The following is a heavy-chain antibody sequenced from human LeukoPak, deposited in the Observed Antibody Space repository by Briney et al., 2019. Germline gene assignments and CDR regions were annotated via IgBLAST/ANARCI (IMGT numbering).Heavy chain of an antibody. CDR3: ARWVTADRGKKDAFDI. Sequence: GESLKVSCKGSGYSFTSYWIAWVRQMPGKGLEWMGIIFPGDSDTRYSPSFQGQVTFSSDKSITTAYLQWSSLKASDTAIYYCARWVTADRGKKDAFDIWGQGTMVTVSS. CDR1: GYSFTSYW. V-gene: IGHV5-51*01. J-gene: IGHJ3*02. D-gene: IGHD2-21*02. CDR2: IFPGDSDT.